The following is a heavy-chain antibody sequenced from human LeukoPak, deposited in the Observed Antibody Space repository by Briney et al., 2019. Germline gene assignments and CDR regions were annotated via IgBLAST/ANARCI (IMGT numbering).Heavy chain of an antibody. CDR2: ISSSGSTI. CDR3: ARDRNTDFWSGYYTNYFDY. J-gene: IGHJ4*02. D-gene: IGHD3-3*01. V-gene: IGHV3-48*03. Sequence: GSLRLSCAASGFTFSSYEMNWVRQAPGKGLEWVSYISSSGSTIYYADSVKGRFTISRDNAKNSLYLQMNSLRAEDTAVYYCARDRNTDFWSGYYTNYFDYWGQGTLVTVSS. CDR1: GFTFSSYE.